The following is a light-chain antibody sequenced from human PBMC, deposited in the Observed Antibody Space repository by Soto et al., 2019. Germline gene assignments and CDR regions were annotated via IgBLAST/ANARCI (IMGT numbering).Light chain of an antibody. Sequence: DIQMTQSPSTLSASVGDRVTITCRASQNINSWLAWYQQKPGKAPKLLMYDASSLESGDPSRFSGSGSGTEFTLTNSSLQPDDFATYDCQQYNGYSLTVGPGTKVDIK. CDR3: QQYNGYSLT. CDR2: DAS. V-gene: IGKV1-5*01. J-gene: IGKJ3*01. CDR1: QNINSW.